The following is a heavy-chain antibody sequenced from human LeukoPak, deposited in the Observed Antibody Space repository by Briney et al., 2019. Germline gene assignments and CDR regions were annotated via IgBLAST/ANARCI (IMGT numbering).Heavy chain of an antibody. D-gene: IGHD3-10*01. CDR2: ISYDGSNK. CDR1: GFTFSSYG. V-gene: IGHV3-30*18. J-gene: IGHJ4*02. Sequence: GRSLRLSCAASGFTFSSYGMHWVRQAPGKGLEWVAVISYDGSNKYYADSVKGRFTISSDNSKNALYLQMNSLRAEDTAVYYCAKDETMVRGVTPGPDYWGQGTLVSVSS. CDR3: AKDETMVRGVTPGPDY.